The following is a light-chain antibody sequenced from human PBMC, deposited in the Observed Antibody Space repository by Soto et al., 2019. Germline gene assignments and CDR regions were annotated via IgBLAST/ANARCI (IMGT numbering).Light chain of an antibody. J-gene: IGKJ4*01. CDR2: AAS. CDR3: QQLNSYPFLT. Sequence: DIQLTQSPSFLSASVGDRVTITCRASQGIRSYLAWYQQKPGIAPKLLIYAASTLQSGVPSRFSGSGSGTEFTLTISSLQPEDFATYYCQQLNSYPFLTFGGGTKVEIK. V-gene: IGKV1-9*01. CDR1: QGIRSY.